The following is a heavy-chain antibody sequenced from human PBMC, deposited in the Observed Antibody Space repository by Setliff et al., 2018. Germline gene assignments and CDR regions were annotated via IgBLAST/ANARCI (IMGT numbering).Heavy chain of an antibody. CDR2: IYYSGST. D-gene: IGHD5-18*01. CDR1: GGSISSSIYY. Sequence: SETLSLTCSVSGGSISSSIYYWGWIRQPPGKGLEWIGSIYYSGSTYYSPSLKSRVTISVDTSKNQFSLRLTSVTAADTAIYYCASRTTGPGGWFDYIMTRVNSYQYYFYMDVWGKGTTVTVSS. J-gene: IGHJ6*03. CDR3: ASRTTGPGGWFDYIMTRVNSYQYYFYMDV. V-gene: IGHV4-39*01.